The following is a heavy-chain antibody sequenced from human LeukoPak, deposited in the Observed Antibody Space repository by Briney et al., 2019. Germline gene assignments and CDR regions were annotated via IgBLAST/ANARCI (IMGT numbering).Heavy chain of an antibody. CDR2: ISGSGPYT. CDR1: GFTFSSYA. CDR3: AKHGYCSGISCFFDF. J-gene: IGHJ4*02. Sequence: GGSLRLSCAASGFTFSSYAMSWVRQAPGKGLEWVSGISGSGPYTFYTDSVKGRFTISRDSSKNTLYLQMNSLRAEDTALYYCAKHGYCSGISCFFDFWGQGALVPVSS. D-gene: IGHD2-2*03. V-gene: IGHV3-23*01.